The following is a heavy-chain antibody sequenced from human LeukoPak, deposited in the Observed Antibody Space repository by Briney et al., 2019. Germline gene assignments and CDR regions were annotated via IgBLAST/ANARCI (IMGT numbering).Heavy chain of an antibody. D-gene: IGHD3-22*01. CDR1: GFTFSSYG. Sequence: GRSLRLSCAASGFTFSSYGMHWVRQAPGKGLEWVAVMWYDGSNKYYADSVKGRFTISRDNSKNTLYLQMNSLRAEDTAVYYCAREKDYYDSSGAVGAFDIWGQGTMVTVSS. CDR2: MWYDGSNK. J-gene: IGHJ3*02. V-gene: IGHV3-33*01. CDR3: AREKDYYDSSGAVGAFDI.